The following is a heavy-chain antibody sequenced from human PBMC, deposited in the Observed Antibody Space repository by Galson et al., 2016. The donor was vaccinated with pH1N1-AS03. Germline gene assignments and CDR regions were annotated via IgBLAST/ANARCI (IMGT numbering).Heavy chain of an antibody. CDR3: ATGVASVTGSGALGY. D-gene: IGHD3-10*01. V-gene: IGHV3-11*04. CDR2: ISWNGDVI. CDR1: GLSVTDYY. J-gene: IGHJ4*02. Sequence: SLRLSCAASGLSVTDYYMAWIRQAPGKGLECVSYISWNGDVIQYADSVRGRFTISRDSATDSVHLRMDNLTIEDTAVYYCATGVASVTGSGALGYWSQGMLVAVSS.